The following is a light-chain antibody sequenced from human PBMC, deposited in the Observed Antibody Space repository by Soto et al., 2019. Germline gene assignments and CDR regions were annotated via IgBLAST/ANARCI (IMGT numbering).Light chain of an antibody. CDR1: QSLSVSY. Sequence: EIVLTQSPGTLSLSPGDRATLSCRASQSLSVSYIAWYQQKPGQSPRLLIYSTSTRATGIPDRFSGRVSGTHFTLAISRLEPEDFALYYCHQFGDSPQTFGQGTTVEV. CDR2: STS. J-gene: IGKJ1*01. V-gene: IGKV3-20*01. CDR3: HQFGDSPQT.